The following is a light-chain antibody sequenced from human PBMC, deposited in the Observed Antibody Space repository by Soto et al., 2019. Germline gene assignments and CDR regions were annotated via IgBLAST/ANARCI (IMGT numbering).Light chain of an antibody. V-gene: IGLV1-51*01. CDR1: NSNIGNND. CDR3: GAWDSSLSTGV. CDR2: DND. Sequence: QSVLTQPPSVSAAPGQKVTISCSGSNSNIGNNDVSWYQQVPGTAPKLVIYDNDKRPSGAPDRFSGSKSGTSATLDITGLQTGDEADYYCGAWDSSLSTGVFGGGTKLTVL. J-gene: IGLJ2*01.